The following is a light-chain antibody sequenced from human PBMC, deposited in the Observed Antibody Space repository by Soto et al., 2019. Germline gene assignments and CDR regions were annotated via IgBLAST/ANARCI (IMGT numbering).Light chain of an antibody. J-gene: IGKJ1*01. CDR1: QSVSSNY. V-gene: IGKV3-20*01. CDR3: QQYGSSPRT. CDR2: AAS. Sequence: EIVLTQSPATLSLSPGERATLSCRTSQSVSSNYLAWYQQKPGQAPRLLIFAASSRNTGIPDRFSGSGSGTDFTLTISRLEPEDFAVYHCQQYGSSPRTFGQGTKVEIK.